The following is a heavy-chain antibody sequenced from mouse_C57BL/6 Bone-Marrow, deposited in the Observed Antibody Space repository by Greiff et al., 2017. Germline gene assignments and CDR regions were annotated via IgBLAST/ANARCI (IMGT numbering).Heavy chain of an antibody. CDR3: AISAFFDY. CDR2: IHPSDSDT. J-gene: IGHJ2*01. Sequence: PCQGLEWIGRIHPSDSDTNYNQKFKGKATLTVDKSSSTAYMQLSSLTSEDSAVYYCAISAFFDYWGQGTTLTVSS. V-gene: IGHV1-74*01.